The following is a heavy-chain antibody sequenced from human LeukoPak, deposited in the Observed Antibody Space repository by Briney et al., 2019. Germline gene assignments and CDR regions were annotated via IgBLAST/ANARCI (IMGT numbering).Heavy chain of an antibody. CDR3: ARTQTFSCTNGVCTHSDHFDY. V-gene: IGHV4-59*01. CDR1: GGSISSYY. CDR2: IYYSGST. J-gene: IGHJ4*02. D-gene: IGHD2-8*01. Sequence: SETLSLTWTVSGGSISSYYWSWLRQPPGKGMEWVGYIYYSGSTNYNTSLKRRVTISVETSKKQFSLKRRCVTAPDTTLYYCARTQTFSCTNGVCTHSDHFDYWGQGTLVTVSS.